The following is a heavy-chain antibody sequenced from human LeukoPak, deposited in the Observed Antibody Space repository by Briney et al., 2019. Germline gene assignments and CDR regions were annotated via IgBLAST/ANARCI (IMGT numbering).Heavy chain of an antibody. D-gene: IGHD3-10*01. CDR2: IYYSGST. CDR1: GGSIRSYY. Sequence: SETLSLTCTVSGGSIRSYYWSWIRQPPAKGLEWIGYIYYSGSTNYNPSLRSRVAISVDTSKNQFSLKLSSVTAADTAVYYCARDVPFGYWGQGTLVTVSS. V-gene: IGHV4-59*01. J-gene: IGHJ4*02. CDR3: ARDVPFGY.